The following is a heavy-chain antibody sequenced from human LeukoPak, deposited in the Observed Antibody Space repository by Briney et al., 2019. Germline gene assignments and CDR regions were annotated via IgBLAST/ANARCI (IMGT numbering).Heavy chain of an antibody. CDR1: GFALGMYT. D-gene: IGHD6-13*01. CDR3: ARVAAPRSNDY. Sequence: GGSLRLSCVASGFALGMYTLHWVRQAPGKGLECVAVASYDGGNKYYADSVKGRFTISRDNSKNTLYLQMNSLKTEDTAVYFCARVAAPRSNDYWGQGTLVTVSS. J-gene: IGHJ4*02. CDR2: ASYDGGNK. V-gene: IGHV3-30-3*01.